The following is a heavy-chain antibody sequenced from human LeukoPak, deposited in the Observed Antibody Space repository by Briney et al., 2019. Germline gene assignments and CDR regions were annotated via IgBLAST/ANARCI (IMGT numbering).Heavy chain of an antibody. Sequence: PSETLSLTCAVYGGSFSGYYWSWIRQPPGKGLEWIGEINHSGSTNYNPSLKSRVTISVDTSKNQFSLKLSSVTAADTAVYYCARVPQYSSSPLGWFDPWGQGTLVTVSS. CDR2: INHSGST. CDR3: ARVPQYSSSPLGWFDP. V-gene: IGHV4-34*01. J-gene: IGHJ5*02. D-gene: IGHD6-13*01. CDR1: GGSFSGYY.